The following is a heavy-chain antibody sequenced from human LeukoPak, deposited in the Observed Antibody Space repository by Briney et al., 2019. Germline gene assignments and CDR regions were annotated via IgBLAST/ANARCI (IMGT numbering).Heavy chain of an antibody. J-gene: IGHJ4*02. V-gene: IGHV3-23*01. CDR2: ISGSGGST. CDR3: AKDRGRTNFFDY. CDR1: GFTFSSYG. D-gene: IGHD3-16*01. Sequence: GGSLRLSCAASGFTFSSYGMSWVRQAPGKGLEWVSAISGSGGSTYYADSVKGRFTISRDNSKNTLYLQMNSLRAEDTAVYYCAKDRGRTNFFDYWGQGTLVTVSS.